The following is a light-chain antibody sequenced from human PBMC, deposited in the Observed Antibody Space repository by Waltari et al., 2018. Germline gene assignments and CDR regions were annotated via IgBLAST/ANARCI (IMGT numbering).Light chain of an antibody. J-gene: IGKJ1*01. Sequence: DVVMTQYPLSLPVTVGQPATISCSSSQSLVHSDGKTYLNWFHQRPGQSPRRLIYKVFNRDSGVPDRFSGSGSGTDFTLKISRVEAEDVGTYYCMQATQWPLTFGQGTKVEIK. CDR3: MQATQWPLT. CDR1: QSLVHSDGKTY. V-gene: IGKV2-30*02. CDR2: KVF.